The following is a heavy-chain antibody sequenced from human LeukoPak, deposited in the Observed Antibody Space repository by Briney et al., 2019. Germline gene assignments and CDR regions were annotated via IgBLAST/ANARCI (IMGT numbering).Heavy chain of an antibody. Sequence: QPGRSLRLSCAASGFTFSSYGMHWVRQAPGKGLEWVAVISYDGSNKYYADSVKGRFTISRDNSRNTLYLQMNSLRAEDAAIYYCANKEGYGASGYWGQGTLVTVSS. CDR2: ISYDGSNK. CDR1: GFTFSSYG. D-gene: IGHD4-17*01. J-gene: IGHJ4*02. V-gene: IGHV3-30*18. CDR3: ANKEGYGASGY.